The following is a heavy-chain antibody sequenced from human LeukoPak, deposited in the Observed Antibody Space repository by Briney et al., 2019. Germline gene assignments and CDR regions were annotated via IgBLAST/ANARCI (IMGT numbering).Heavy chain of an antibody. CDR2: ISGSGGST. Sequence: GGSLRLSCAASGFTFSSYAMSWVRQAPGKGLEWVSAISGSGGSTYYADSVKGRFTISRDNSKNTLYLQMNSLRAEDTAVYYCAKDGRYNWNDRNWFDPWGQGTLVTVSS. J-gene: IGHJ5*02. D-gene: IGHD1-20*01. V-gene: IGHV3-23*01. CDR3: AKDGRYNWNDRNWFDP. CDR1: GFTFSSYA.